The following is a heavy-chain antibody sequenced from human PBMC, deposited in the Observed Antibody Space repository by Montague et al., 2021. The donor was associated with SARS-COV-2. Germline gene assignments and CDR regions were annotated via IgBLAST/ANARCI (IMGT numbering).Heavy chain of an antibody. CDR1: GFTIRSYG. D-gene: IGHD3-22*01. CDR3: AKGYYYDTSGYLHPFDY. Sequence: SLRLSCAASGFTIRSYGMSWVRQAPGKGLEWVSGITGSGGSTYYADSVKGRFTISRDNSKNTLYLQMNSLRAEDTAVYYCAKGYYYDTSGYLHPFDYWGQGTLVTVSS. CDR2: ITGSGGST. J-gene: IGHJ4*02. V-gene: IGHV3-23*01.